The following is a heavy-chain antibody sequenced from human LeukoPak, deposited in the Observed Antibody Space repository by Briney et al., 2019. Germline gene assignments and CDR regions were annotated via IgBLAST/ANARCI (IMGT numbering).Heavy chain of an antibody. CDR3: ARAPAPRHCTSTSCPRGPFDY. V-gene: IGHV3-23*01. D-gene: IGHD2-2*01. Sequence: GGSLRLSCAASGFTFSIYDMSWVRQAPGKGLEWVSGISGSGGNTYYADSVQGRFTISRDNAKSSLSLQMSSLTAEDTALYYCARAPAPRHCTSTSCPRGPFDYWGQGTLVTVSS. CDR2: ISGSGGNT. CDR1: GFTFSIYD. J-gene: IGHJ4*02.